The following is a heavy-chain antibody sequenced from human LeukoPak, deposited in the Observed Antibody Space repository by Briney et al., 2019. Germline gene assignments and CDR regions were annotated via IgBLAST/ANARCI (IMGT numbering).Heavy chain of an antibody. J-gene: IGHJ4*02. CDR1: GGSISSYY. Sequence: SETLSLTCTVSGGSISSYYWSWIRQPPGKGLEWIGYIYYSGSTNYNPSLKSRVTISVDTSKNQFSLKLSSVTAADTAVYYCARVVAAAGGTETIDYWGQGTLVTVSS. V-gene: IGHV4-59*01. CDR3: ARVVAAAGGTETIDY. D-gene: IGHD6-13*01. CDR2: IYYSGST.